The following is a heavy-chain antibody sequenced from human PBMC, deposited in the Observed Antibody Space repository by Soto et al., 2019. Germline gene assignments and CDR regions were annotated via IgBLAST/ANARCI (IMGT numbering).Heavy chain of an antibody. CDR3: AKVMPPLPGNHFFDY. CDR1: GFTFSSHG. Sequence: QVQLVESGGGVVQPGRSLRLSCAASGFTFSSHGMHWVRQAPGKGLEWLAVISHDGSKTYYADSVKGRFTISRDNSRTTLYLQMNSLRVEATALYSCAKVMPPLPGNHFFDYWGQGTLGTVSS. D-gene: IGHD2-2*01. V-gene: IGHV3-30*18. CDR2: ISHDGSKT. J-gene: IGHJ4*02.